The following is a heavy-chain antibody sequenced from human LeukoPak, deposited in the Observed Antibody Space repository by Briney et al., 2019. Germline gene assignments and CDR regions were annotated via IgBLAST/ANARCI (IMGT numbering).Heavy chain of an antibody. CDR3: ARGFPPRRNYDSSGYCSYYFDY. J-gene: IGHJ4*02. CDR1: GYTFTSYG. CDR2: ISAYNGHT. D-gene: IGHD3-22*01. Sequence: ASVKVSCKASGYTFTSYGLTWVRQAPGQGLEWMGWISAYNGHTKYPQKLQGRVTMTTDTSTSTAYMELRSLRSDDTAVYYCARGFPPRRNYDSSGYCSYYFDYWGQGTLVTVSS. V-gene: IGHV1-18*01.